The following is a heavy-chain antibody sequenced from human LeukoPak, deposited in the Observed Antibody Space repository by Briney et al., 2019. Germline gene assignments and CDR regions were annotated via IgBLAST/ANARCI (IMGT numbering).Heavy chain of an antibody. CDR3: ARRVDYYYYMDV. J-gene: IGHJ6*03. CDR1: GGSISSSSYY. D-gene: IGHD2-15*01. V-gene: IGHV4-39*07. Sequence: SETLSLTCTVSGGSISSSSYYWGWIRQPPGKGLEWIGSIYYSGSTYYNPSLKSRVTISVDTSKNQFSLKLSSVTAADTAVYYCARRVDYYYYMDVWGKGTTVTISS. CDR2: IYYSGST.